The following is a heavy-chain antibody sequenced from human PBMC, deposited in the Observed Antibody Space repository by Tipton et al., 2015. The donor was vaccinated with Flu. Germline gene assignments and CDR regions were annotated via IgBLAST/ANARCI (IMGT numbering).Heavy chain of an antibody. D-gene: IGHD2-15*01. CDR3: ARDRYSPSMCNDI. CDR2: IYASGSI. CDR1: GGSISSGTYY. J-gene: IGHJ3*02. Sequence: LRLSCTVSGGSISSGTYYWSWIRQPAGKGLEWIGRIYASGSINYNPSLKSRVTISVDTSKNQFSLQLNSVTAADTAVYYCARDRYSPSMCNDIWGQGTVVVVSS. V-gene: IGHV4-61*02.